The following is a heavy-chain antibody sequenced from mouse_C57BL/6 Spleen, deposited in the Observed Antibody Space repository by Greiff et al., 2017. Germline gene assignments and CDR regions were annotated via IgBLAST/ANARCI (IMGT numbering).Heavy chain of an antibody. CDR2: IHPNSGST. CDR3: ARDYGKLYAMDY. V-gene: IGHV1-64*01. CDR1: GYTFTTTC. Sequence: QVQLQQPGAELVKPGASVKLSCKASGYTFTTTCMHGVKQRPDQGLEWIGMIHPNSGSTKYNEKFKSKATLTVDKSSSTAYMQLSSLTSEDSAVYYCARDYGKLYAMDYWGQGTSVTVSS. J-gene: IGHJ4*01. D-gene: IGHD2-1*01.